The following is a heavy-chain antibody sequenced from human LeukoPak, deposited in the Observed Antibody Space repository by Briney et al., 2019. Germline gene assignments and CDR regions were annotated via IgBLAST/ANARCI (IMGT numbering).Heavy chain of an antibody. V-gene: IGHV4-59*01. CDR3: AREGYSYAHYYYYYMDV. CDR1: GGSISSYY. D-gene: IGHD5-18*01. CDR2: IYYSGST. J-gene: IGHJ6*03. Sequence: SETLSLTCTVSGGSISSYYWSWLRQPPGKGLEWIGYIYYSGSTNYNPSLKSRVTISVDTSKNQFSLKLSSVTAADTAVYYCAREGYSYAHYYYYYMDVWGKGTTVTVSS.